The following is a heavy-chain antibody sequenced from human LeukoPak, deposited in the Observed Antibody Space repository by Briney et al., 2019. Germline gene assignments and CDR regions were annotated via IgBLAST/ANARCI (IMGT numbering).Heavy chain of an antibody. CDR2: IYYSGST. Sequence: SETLSLTCGVSGDSLSTSTYYWDYIRQPPGKGLEWIGSIYYSGSTYYNPSLKSRVTISIDTSKNQFSLKLCSVTAADTAVYYCARKRITGTSYDAFDIWGQGTLVTVSS. J-gene: IGHJ3*02. D-gene: IGHD1-20*01. CDR3: ARKRITGTSYDAFDI. V-gene: IGHV4-39*07. CDR1: GDSLSTSTYY.